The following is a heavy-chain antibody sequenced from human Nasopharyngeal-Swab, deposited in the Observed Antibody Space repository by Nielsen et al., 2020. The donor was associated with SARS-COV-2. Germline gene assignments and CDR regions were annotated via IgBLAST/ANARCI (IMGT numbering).Heavy chain of an antibody. D-gene: IGHD6-13*01. CDR2: INSDGSST. CDR3: ARDQAAAGTMCY. J-gene: IGHJ4*02. CDR1: GFTFSSYW. V-gene: IGHV3-74*01. Sequence: GGSLRLSCAASGFTFSSYWMHWVRQAPGKGLVWVSRINSDGSSTSYADSVRGRFTISRDNAKNTLYLQMNSLRAEDTAVYYCARDQAAAGTMCYWGQGTLVTVSS.